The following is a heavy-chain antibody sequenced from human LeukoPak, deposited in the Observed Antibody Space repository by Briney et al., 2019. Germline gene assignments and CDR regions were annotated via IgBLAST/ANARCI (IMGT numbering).Heavy chain of an antibody. CDR3: AKHLGSHSFLFYYMDV. Sequence: GGSLRLSCEASEFTFSRFAMSWIRHPPGTGLEWVSTLSGSGSATYYADSVKGRFTTSRDNSKDTLYLQMDNVRADDTAVYYCAKHLGSHSFLFYYMDVWGKGTSVIVSS. J-gene: IGHJ6*03. CDR1: EFTFSRFA. D-gene: IGHD2-21*01. CDR2: LSGSGSAT. V-gene: IGHV3-23*01.